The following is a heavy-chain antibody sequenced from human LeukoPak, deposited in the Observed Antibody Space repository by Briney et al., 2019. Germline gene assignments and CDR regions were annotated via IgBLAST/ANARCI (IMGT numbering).Heavy chain of an antibody. CDR3: AREDYYDSSGYSADAFDI. CDR2: INSNSGGT. J-gene: IGHJ3*02. D-gene: IGHD3-22*01. Sequence: ASVKVSCKASGYTFTGYYMHWVRQAPGQGLEWMGWINSNSGGTNYAQKFQGRVTMTRDTSISTAYMELSRLRSDDTAVYYCAREDYYDSSGYSADAFDIWGQGTMVTVSS. CDR1: GYTFTGYY. V-gene: IGHV1-2*02.